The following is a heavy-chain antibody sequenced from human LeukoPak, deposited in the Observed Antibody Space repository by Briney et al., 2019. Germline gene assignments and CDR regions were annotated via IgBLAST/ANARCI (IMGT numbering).Heavy chain of an antibody. J-gene: IGHJ4*02. Sequence: SGTLSLTCTVSGGSISSGSYYWSWIRQPAGKGLEWIGRIYTSGSTNYNPSLKSRVTISVDTSKNQFSLKLSSVTAADTAVYYCARDLARIAAAVDWGQGTLVTVSS. CDR1: GGSISSGSYY. CDR3: ARDLARIAAAVD. D-gene: IGHD6-13*01. CDR2: IYTSGST. V-gene: IGHV4-61*02.